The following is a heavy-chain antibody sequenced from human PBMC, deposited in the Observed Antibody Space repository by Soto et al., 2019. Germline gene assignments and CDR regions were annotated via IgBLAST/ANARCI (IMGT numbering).Heavy chain of an antibody. Sequence: EVQLVESGGGLVQPGGSLRLSCATSGFILSDCAMNWVRQAPGKGLEWVSYISSSSSVIDYADSVKGRVTVSRDNARNSLYLQMNSLRAEDTAVYYCAIDLSWGSNWYYYMDVWGKGTTVTVSS. CDR1: GFILSDCA. CDR2: ISSSSSVI. J-gene: IGHJ6*03. CDR3: AIDLSWGSNWYYYMDV. D-gene: IGHD7-27*01. V-gene: IGHV3-48*01.